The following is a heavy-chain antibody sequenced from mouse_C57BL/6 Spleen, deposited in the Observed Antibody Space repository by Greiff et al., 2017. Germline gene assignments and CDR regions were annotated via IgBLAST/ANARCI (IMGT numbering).Heavy chain of an antibody. CDR3: ARGFYYGNYVSFDY. V-gene: IGHV1-59*01. CDR2: IDPSDSYT. CDR1: GYTFTSYW. D-gene: IGHD2-1*01. J-gene: IGHJ2*01. Sequence: VQLQQPGAELVRPGTSVTLSCKASGYTFTSYWMHWVKQRPGQGLEWIGVIDPSDSYTNYNQKFKGKATLTVDTSSSTAYMQLSSLTSEDSAVYYCARGFYYGNYVSFDYWGQGTTLTVSS.